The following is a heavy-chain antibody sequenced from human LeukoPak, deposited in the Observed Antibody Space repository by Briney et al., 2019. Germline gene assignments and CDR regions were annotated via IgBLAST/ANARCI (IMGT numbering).Heavy chain of an antibody. Sequence: GGSLRLSCAASGFTFSSYGMHWVRQAPGKGLEWVAVISYDGSNKYYADSVKGRFTISRDNSKNTLYLQMNSLRAEDTAVYYCAKDRRSRYSSGYYYSSARFFDYWGQGTLVTVSS. D-gene: IGHD3-22*01. J-gene: IGHJ4*02. CDR3: AKDRRSRYSSGYYYSSARFFDY. CDR2: ISYDGSNK. CDR1: GFTFSSYG. V-gene: IGHV3-30*18.